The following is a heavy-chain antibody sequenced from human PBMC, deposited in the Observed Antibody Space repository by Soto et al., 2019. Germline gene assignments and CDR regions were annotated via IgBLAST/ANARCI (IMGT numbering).Heavy chain of an antibody. Sequence: EVQLRQSGGGVVQPGGSLRLSCVASGFSFNNYAMTWVRQAPGKGLEWVSGISGSGDGTYYADSVKDRSSVSRDKSTSTVHLQMSSLRVEDTAVYYCAKDKGLRGSSYFGDWGQGALVIVSS. CDR2: ISGSGDGT. CDR1: GFSFNNYA. V-gene: IGHV3-23*01. CDR3: AKDKGLRGSSYFGD. J-gene: IGHJ4*02. D-gene: IGHD3-16*01.